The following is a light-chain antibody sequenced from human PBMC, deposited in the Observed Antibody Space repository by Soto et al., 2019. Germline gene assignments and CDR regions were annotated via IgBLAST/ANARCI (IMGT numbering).Light chain of an antibody. V-gene: IGKV2-28*01. Sequence: DIVMTQSPLSLPVTPGEPASISCSSSQSLLHSNGYNYLDWYLQKPGQSPQLLIYLGSNRSSGVPDRFSGSGSGTDFTLKISRVEAEDVGVYYCVQALQTPRTFGQGTKLDIK. CDR1: QSLLHSNGYNY. J-gene: IGKJ1*01. CDR2: LGS. CDR3: VQALQTPRT.